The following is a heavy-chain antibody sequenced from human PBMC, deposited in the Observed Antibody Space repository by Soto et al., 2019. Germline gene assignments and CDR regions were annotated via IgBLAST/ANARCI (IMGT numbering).Heavy chain of an antibody. CDR1: GGSISTYY. CDR2: IYYGGRA. V-gene: IGHV4-59*08. D-gene: IGHD2-8*01. Sequence: QVQLRESGPGLVKPSETLSLTCTVSGGSISTYYWSWIRQPPGKGLEWIGYIYYGGRADYTPSLKSRVPISVDTSKKQFALKLSSVTAADTAVYYCARGGHCANGVCSALDYWGQGTLVTVSS. J-gene: IGHJ4*02. CDR3: ARGGHCANGVCSALDY.